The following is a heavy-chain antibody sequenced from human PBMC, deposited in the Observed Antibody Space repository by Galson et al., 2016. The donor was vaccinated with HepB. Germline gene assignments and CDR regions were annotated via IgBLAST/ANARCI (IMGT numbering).Heavy chain of an antibody. CDR2: ISGGGKTI. Sequence: SLRLSCAASGFTFGSYSMTWVRQAPGKGLEWLSYISGGGKTIYHADSVKGRLTISRDNAQNSLHLQMNSLRDEDTAIYYCARDSATVSPEIRDYFAYWGQGTLVTVSS. D-gene: IGHD4-11*01. V-gene: IGHV3-48*02. J-gene: IGHJ4*02. CDR3: ARDSATVSPEIRDYFAY. CDR1: GFTFGSYS.